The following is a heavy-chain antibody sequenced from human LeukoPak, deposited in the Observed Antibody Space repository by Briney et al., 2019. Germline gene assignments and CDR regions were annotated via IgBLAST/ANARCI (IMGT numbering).Heavy chain of an antibody. V-gene: IGHV4-34*01. D-gene: IGHD2-2*01. CDR3: ARGQDIVVVPAVSQWFDP. Sequence: SETLSLTCAVYGGSFSGYYWSWIRQPPGKGLEWIGEINHSGSTNYNPSLKSRVTISVDTSKNQFSLKLSSVTAADTAVYYCARGQDIVVVPAVSQWFDPWGQGTLATVSS. CDR1: GGSFSGYY. J-gene: IGHJ5*02. CDR2: INHSGST.